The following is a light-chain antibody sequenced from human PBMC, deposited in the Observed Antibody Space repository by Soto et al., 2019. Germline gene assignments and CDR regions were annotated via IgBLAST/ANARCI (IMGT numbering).Light chain of an antibody. CDR3: MQALQTPS. V-gene: IGKV2-28*01. Sequence: DTVMTQSPLSLPVTPGEPASISCRSSQSLLHTNGYNYLDWYLQKPGQSPQLLIYLGSFRASGVPDRCSGSGSGTDFTLKISRVEAADVGVYYCMQALQTPSFGGGTKVEIK. J-gene: IGKJ4*01. CDR2: LGS. CDR1: QSLLHTNGYNY.